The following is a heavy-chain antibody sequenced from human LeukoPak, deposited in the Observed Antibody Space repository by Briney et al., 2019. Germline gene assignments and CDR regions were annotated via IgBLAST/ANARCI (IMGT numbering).Heavy chain of an antibody. CDR3: AKEGPAYDILTGHYYYYSMDV. V-gene: IGHV3-23*01. D-gene: IGHD3-9*01. Sequence: GGSLRLSCAASGFTFSSYAISWVRQAPGKGLEWVSAISASGTGTYYADSVKGRFTISRDNSKNTLSLQMNSLRAEDTAVYYCAKEGPAYDILTGHYYYYSMDVWGKGTTVTVSS. J-gene: IGHJ6*04. CDR2: ISASGTGT. CDR1: GFTFSSYA.